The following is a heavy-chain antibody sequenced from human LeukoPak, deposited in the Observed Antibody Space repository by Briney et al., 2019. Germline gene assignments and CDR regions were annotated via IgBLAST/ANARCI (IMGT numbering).Heavy chain of an antibody. V-gene: IGHV3-23*01. D-gene: IGHD6-19*01. CDR2: ITGNGGTT. J-gene: IGHJ4*02. CDR1: GFTFSNYG. CDR3: AKDGAIAVAGRGNFDY. Sequence: GGSLRLSCAASGFTFSNYGMNWVRQAPGKGLEWVSGITGNGGTTYYADSVKGRFTISRDNSKNTLYLQMNSLRAEDTAVYYCAKDGAIAVAGRGNFDYWGQGTLVTVSS.